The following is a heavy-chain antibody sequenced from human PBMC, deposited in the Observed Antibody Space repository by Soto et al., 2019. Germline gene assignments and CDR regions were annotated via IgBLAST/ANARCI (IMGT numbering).Heavy chain of an antibody. CDR3: ARVDSSSWYDHYYYGMDV. Sequence: RGSLRLSCAASGFTFSSYAMHWVRQAPGKGLEWVAVISYDGSNKYYADSVKGRFTISRDNSKNTLYLQMNSLRAEDTAVYYCARVDSSSWYDHYYYGMDVWGQGTTVTVSS. CDR2: ISYDGSNK. D-gene: IGHD6-13*01. V-gene: IGHV3-30-3*01. J-gene: IGHJ6*02. CDR1: GFTFSSYA.